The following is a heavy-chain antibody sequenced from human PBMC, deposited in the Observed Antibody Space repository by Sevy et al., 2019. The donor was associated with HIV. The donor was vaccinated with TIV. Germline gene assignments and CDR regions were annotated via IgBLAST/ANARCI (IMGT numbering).Heavy chain of an antibody. CDR2: INPNSGGT. D-gene: IGHD3-3*01. J-gene: IGHJ4*02. V-gene: IGHV1-2*02. Sequence: ASVKVSCKASGYTFTGYYMHWVRQAPGQGLEWMGWINPNSGGTNYAQKFQGRVTMTRDTSISTAYMELSRLRSDDTVVYYCARDPFDFWSGYYDYWGQGTLVTVSS. CDR3: ARDPFDFWSGYYDY. CDR1: GYTFTGYY.